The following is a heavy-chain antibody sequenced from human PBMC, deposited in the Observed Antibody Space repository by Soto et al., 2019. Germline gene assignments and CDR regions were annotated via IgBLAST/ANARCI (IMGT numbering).Heavy chain of an antibody. J-gene: IGHJ4*02. CDR2: ISAYNGNT. V-gene: IGHV1-18*01. D-gene: IGHD3-10*01. Sequence: ASVKVSCKASGYTFTSYGISWVRQAPGQGLEWMGWISAYNGNTNYAQKLQGRVTMTTDTSTSTAYMELRSLRSDDTAVYYCARDPKSRRSGSSPARYFDYWGQGTLVTVSS. CDR3: ARDPKSRRSGSSPARYFDY. CDR1: GYTFTSYG.